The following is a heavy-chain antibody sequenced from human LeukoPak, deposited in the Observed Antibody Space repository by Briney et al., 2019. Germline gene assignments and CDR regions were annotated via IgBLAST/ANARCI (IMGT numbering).Heavy chain of an antibody. J-gene: IGHJ4*02. D-gene: IGHD3-10*01. CDR3: APAYYYGSGSRFDS. CDR1: GFTFSSSG. V-gene: IGHV3-30*03. CDR2: ISYDGSNK. Sequence: GGSLRLSCAASGFTFSSSGMHWVRQAPGKGLEWVAVISYDGSNKYYADSVKGRFTISRDNAKNTLYMQMNSLRAEDTAVYYCAPAYYYGSGSRFDSWGQGTLVTVSS.